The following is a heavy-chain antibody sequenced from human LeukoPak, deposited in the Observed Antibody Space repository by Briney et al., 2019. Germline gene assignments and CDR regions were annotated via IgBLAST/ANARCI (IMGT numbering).Heavy chain of an antibody. J-gene: IGHJ4*02. D-gene: IGHD6-13*01. Sequence: NSGGSLRLSCAASGFIFSNYNMNWVRQAPGKGLEWVSSISSSSSYIYYADSVKGRFTISRDNAKNSLYLQMNSLRAEDTAVYYCARDRSMPGWYSSSLNSNQPTPDYWGQGTLVTVSS. CDR3: ARDRSMPGWYSSSLNSNQPTPDY. V-gene: IGHV3-21*01. CDR1: GFIFSNYN. CDR2: ISSSSSYI.